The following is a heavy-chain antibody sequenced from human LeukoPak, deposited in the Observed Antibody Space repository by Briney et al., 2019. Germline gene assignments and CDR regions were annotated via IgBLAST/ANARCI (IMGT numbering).Heavy chain of an antibody. J-gene: IGHJ5*02. CDR3: ARDSFGELFLNWFDP. CDR2: ISAYNGNT. CDR1: GYTFTSYG. V-gene: IGHV1-18*01. Sequence: GASVKVSCKASGYTFTSYGISWVRQAPGQGLEWMGWISAYNGNTNYAQKLQGRVTMTTDTSTSTAYMELRSLRSDDTAVYYCARDSFGELFLNWFDPWGQGTLVTVSS. D-gene: IGHD3-10*01.